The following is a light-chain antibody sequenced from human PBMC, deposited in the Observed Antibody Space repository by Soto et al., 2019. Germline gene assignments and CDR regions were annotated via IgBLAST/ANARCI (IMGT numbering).Light chain of an antibody. Sequence: DIGVTQFPDSLTVSPGETATINCKSSQYILYSSNNKNYISWYQHKLGQPPKLLITWASSREPGVPERFSSSGSGTDFTLTISDLQPEDAATYFCHQYYGIPWTFGRGTRV. CDR3: HQYYGIPWT. CDR1: QYILYSSNNKNY. CDR2: WAS. V-gene: IGKV4-1*01. J-gene: IGKJ1*01.